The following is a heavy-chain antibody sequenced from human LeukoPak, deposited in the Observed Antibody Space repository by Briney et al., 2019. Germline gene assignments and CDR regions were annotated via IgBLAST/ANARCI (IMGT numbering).Heavy chain of an antibody. Sequence: GASVTVSCKASGYTFTGYYMHWVRQAPGQGLEWMGWINPNSGGTNYAQKFQGRVTMTRDTSISTAYMELSRLGSDDTAVYYCASPAIFYDSSGYYSWGQGTLVTVSS. D-gene: IGHD3-22*01. CDR1: GYTFTGYY. J-gene: IGHJ4*02. V-gene: IGHV1-2*02. CDR2: INPNSGGT. CDR3: ASPAIFYDSSGYYS.